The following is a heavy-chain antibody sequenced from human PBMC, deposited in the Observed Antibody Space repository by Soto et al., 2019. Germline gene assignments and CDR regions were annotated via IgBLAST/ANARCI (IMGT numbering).Heavy chain of an antibody. D-gene: IGHD3-10*01. CDR1: VYSFTSYW. V-gene: IGHV5-10-1*01. J-gene: IGHJ3*02. CDR2: IDPSDSYT. Sequence: PGESLKISCKGSVYSFTSYWISWVRQMPGKGLEWMGRIDPSDSYTNYSPSFQGHVTISADKSISTAYLQWSSLKASDTAMYYCARSPNLYYYGSGRSDAFDIWGQGTMVTVSS. CDR3: ARSPNLYYYGSGRSDAFDI.